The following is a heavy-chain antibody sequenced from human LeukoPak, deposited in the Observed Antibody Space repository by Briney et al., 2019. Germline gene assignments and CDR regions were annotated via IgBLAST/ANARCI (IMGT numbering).Heavy chain of an antibody. Sequence: ASVKVSCKASGYTFTSYGISWVRQAPGQGLEWMGWISAYNGNTNYAQKLQGRVTMTTDTSTSTAYMELSSLRSEDMAVYYCARGLQRAWFDPRGQGTLVTVSS. CDR3: ARGLQRAWFDP. D-gene: IGHD4/OR15-4a*01. CDR1: GYTFTSYG. J-gene: IGHJ5*02. CDR2: ISAYNGNT. V-gene: IGHV1-18*03.